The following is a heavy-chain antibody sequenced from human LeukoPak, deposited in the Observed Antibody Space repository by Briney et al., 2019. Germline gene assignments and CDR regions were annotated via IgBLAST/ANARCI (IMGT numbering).Heavy chain of an antibody. CDR3: ATESSYGRSD. V-gene: IGHV1-69*06. CDR1: GGTFSSYA. CDR2: IIPIFGTA. J-gene: IGHJ4*02. D-gene: IGHD5-18*01. Sequence: ASVKVSCKASGGTFSSYAISWVRQAPGQGLEWMGGIIPIFGTANYAQKFQGRVTMTEDTSTDTAYMELSSLRSEDTAVYYCATESSYGRSDWGQGTLVTVSS.